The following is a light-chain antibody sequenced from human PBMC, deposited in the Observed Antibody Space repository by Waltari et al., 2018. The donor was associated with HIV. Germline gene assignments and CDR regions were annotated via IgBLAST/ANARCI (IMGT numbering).Light chain of an antibody. J-gene: IGLJ2*01. CDR3: AAWDDSLSGRV. Sequence: QSVLTQPPSASGTPGQRVTISCSGSSSNIGSNSVNWYQQLPGTAPKLLIYNNKERPSGVPDRFSGSRSGTSASLAISGLQSEDEADYYGAAWDDSLSGRVFGGGTKLTVL. V-gene: IGLV1-44*01. CDR1: SSNIGSNS. CDR2: NNK.